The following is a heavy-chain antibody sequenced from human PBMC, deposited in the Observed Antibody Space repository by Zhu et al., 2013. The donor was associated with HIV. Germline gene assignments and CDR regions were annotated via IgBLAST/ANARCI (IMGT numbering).Heavy chain of an antibody. D-gene: IGHD2-21*02. Sequence: QVQLQEWGPGLVKPSETLSLTCTVSGGSISSYYWSWIRQPQEGTGVDWVNLLQWEHQLQPSLKSRVTLSVDTSRNQFSLRLSSVTAADTAVYYCARSEDCSGGDCYLPYWGQGTLVTVSS. CDR1: GGSISSYY. CDR2: LLQWEH. CDR3: ARSEDCSGGDCYLPY. J-gene: IGHJ4*02. V-gene: IGHV4-59*01.